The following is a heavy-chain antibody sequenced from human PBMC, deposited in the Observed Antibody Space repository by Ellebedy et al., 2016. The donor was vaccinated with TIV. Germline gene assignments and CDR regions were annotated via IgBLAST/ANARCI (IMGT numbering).Heavy chain of an antibody. CDR2: ISAFNGNT. CDR3: ARDPLDCSSTSCYWAINYYYGMDV. J-gene: IGHJ6*02. Sequence: ASVKVSXXASDYTFPSYGISWVRQAPGRGLEWMGWISAFNGNTSYAQKLQGRVTLTTDTSTSTAYMELRGLRSDDTAVYYCARDPLDCSSTSCYWAINYYYGMDVWGQGTSVTVSS. D-gene: IGHD2-2*01. CDR1: DYTFPSYG. V-gene: IGHV1-18*04.